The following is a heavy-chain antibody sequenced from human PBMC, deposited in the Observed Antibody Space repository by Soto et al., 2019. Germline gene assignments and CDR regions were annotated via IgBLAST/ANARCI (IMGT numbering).Heavy chain of an antibody. V-gene: IGHV4-31*03. Sequence: SETLSLTCTVSGGSIGSGAYCWSWIRQHPGKGLEWIGYIYYSGSTYYNSSLKSRVTISVDTSKNQFSLKLSSVTAADTAVHYCARVRGYSYGYSDYWGQGTLVTVSS. CDR1: GGSIGSGAYC. CDR3: ARVRGYSYGYSDY. J-gene: IGHJ4*02. D-gene: IGHD5-18*01. CDR2: IYYSGST.